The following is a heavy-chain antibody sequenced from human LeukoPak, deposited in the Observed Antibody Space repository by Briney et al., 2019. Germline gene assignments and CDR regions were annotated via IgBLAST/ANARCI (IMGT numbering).Heavy chain of an antibody. D-gene: IGHD6-13*01. CDR2: ISAYNGNT. CDR1: GYTFTSYG. Sequence: ASVKVSCKASGYTFTSYGISWVRQAPGQGLEWMGWISAYNGNTNYAQKLQGRVTMTTDTSTSTAYMELRSLRSDDTAVYYCARDEDPGYSSSWIDYWGKGTLVTASS. J-gene: IGHJ4*02. CDR3: ARDEDPGYSSSWIDY. V-gene: IGHV1-18*01.